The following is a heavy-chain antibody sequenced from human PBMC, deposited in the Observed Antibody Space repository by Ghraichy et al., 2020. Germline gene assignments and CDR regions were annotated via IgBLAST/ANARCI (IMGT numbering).Heavy chain of an antibody. J-gene: IGHJ3*02. CDR2: ISYDGSNK. V-gene: IGHV3-30*04. CDR3: ARDGAVAGQDDAFDI. D-gene: IGHD6-19*01. Sequence: GGSLRLSCAASGFTFSSYAMHWVRQAPGKGLEWVAVISYDGSNKYYADSVKGRFTISRDNSKNTLYLQMNSLRAEDTAVYYCARDGAVAGQDDAFDIWGQGTMVTVSS. CDR1: GFTFSSYA.